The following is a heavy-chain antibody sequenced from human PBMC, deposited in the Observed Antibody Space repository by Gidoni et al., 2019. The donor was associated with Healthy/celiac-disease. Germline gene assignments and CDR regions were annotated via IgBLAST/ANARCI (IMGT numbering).Heavy chain of an antibody. CDR2: ISGSGGVT. J-gene: IGHJ6*03. Sequence: EVQLLESGGDLVQPGGSLRLSGAASGFTFSSYAMCWVRQAPGKGLEWVSTISGSGGVTYYADSVKGRFTISRDNSKNTLYLQMNSLRAEDTAVYFCAKDYYDSSGYPSPLYYYMDVWGKGTTVTVSS. D-gene: IGHD3-22*01. CDR3: AKDYYDSSGYPSPLYYYMDV. V-gene: IGHV3-23*01. CDR1: GFTFSSYA.